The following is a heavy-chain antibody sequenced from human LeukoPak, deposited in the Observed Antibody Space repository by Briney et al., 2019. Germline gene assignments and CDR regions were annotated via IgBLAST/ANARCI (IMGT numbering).Heavy chain of an antibody. J-gene: IGHJ4*02. Sequence: GGSLRLSCAASGFTFSNAWMSWVRQAPGKGLEWVGRIKSKTDGGTTDYAAPVKGRFTISRDDSKNTLYLQMNSLKTEDTAVYYCTTDWDYYGSGSYYKGDYWGQGTLVTVSS. V-gene: IGHV3-15*01. CDR2: IKSKTDGGTT. CDR1: GFTFSNAW. CDR3: TTDWDYYGSGSYYKGDY. D-gene: IGHD3-10*01.